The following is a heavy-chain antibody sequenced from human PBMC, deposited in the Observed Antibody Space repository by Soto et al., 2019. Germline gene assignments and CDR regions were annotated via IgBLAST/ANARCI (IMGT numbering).Heavy chain of an antibody. D-gene: IGHD1-20*01. V-gene: IGHV4-39*01. CDR1: SGSISVTNVF. CDR3: ARITGRHLDY. CDR2: IDYSGTA. Sequence: SETLSLTCTVSSGSISVTNVFWGWVRQPPGKGLEWIGNIDYSGTAYFSPSLATRVTFHVDTSKNQFSLTLYSVTVADTAVYYCARITGRHLDYWGQGILVTVSS. J-gene: IGHJ4*02.